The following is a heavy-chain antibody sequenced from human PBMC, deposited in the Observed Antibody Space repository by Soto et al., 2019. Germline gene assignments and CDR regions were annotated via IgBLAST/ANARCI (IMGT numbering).Heavy chain of an antibody. Sequence: PGGSLRLSCAASGFTLSSYAMSWVRQAPGEGLEWGSAISGSGGSTYYADSVKGRFTISRDNSKNTLYLQMNSLRAEDTAVYYCAKDPGYCSSTSCLMGDYYYYGMDVWRQATTVTVSS. CDR2: ISGSGGST. CDR1: GFTLSSYA. J-gene: IGHJ6*02. V-gene: IGHV3-23*01. CDR3: AKDPGYCSSTSCLMGDYYYYGMDV. D-gene: IGHD2-2*01.